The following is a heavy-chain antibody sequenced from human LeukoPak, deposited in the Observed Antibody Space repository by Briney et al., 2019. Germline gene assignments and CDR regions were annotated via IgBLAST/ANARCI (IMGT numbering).Heavy chain of an antibody. CDR1: GFTFGSYW. CDR2: INTDESST. D-gene: IGHD1/OR15-1a*01. Sequence: GVSLRLSCAASGFTFGSYWMHWVRQAPGKGLVWVSRINTDESSTIYADSVKGRFTISRDNAKNTLYLQMNSLRADDTAVYYCTRGMRTTNYYYMDVWGKGTTITVSS. V-gene: IGHV3-74*01. CDR3: TRGMRTTNYYYMDV. J-gene: IGHJ6*03.